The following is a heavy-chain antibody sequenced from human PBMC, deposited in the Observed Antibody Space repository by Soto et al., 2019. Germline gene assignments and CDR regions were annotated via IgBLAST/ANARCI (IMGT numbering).Heavy chain of an antibody. V-gene: IGHV3-66*01. CDR3: ARSWAVAGSYDY. D-gene: IGHD6-19*01. Sequence: EVQLVESGGGLVQPGGSLRLSCAASGFTVGSNYMNWVRQAPGKGLEWVSVIYSGGRTYYADSVKGRFTISRDNSKNTLYLQMNSLRAEVTAVYYCARSWAVAGSYDYWGQGTLVTVSS. CDR2: IYSGGRT. J-gene: IGHJ4*02. CDR1: GFTVGSNY.